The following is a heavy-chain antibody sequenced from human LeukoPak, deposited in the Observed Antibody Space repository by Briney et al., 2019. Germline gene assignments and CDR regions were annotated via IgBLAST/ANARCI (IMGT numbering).Heavy chain of an antibody. CDR2: INDVGSHI. CDR1: GFTFSNSA. CDR3: AKDNPPLSEWLRSGGSDAFDI. J-gene: IGHJ3*02. D-gene: IGHD5-12*01. Sequence: PGGSLRLSCAASGFTFSNSAMNWVRQAPGKGLEWVSSINDVGSHIYYADSVRGRFTISRDNAKTSVYLQMNNLRPEDTAVYYCAKDNPPLSEWLRSGGSDAFDIWGQGTMVTVSS. V-gene: IGHV3-21*01.